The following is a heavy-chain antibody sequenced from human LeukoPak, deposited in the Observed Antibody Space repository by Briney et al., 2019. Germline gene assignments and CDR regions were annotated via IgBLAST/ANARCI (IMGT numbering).Heavy chain of an antibody. Sequence: SETLSLTCTVSGGSISSSGYYWGWIRQPPGKGLEWIGSIYYSGSTFYNPSLKSRVTISVDTSKNQFSLKLSSVTAADTAVYYCARHRFYGSGSYYRDSDAFDIWGQGTMVTVSS. CDR1: GGSISSSGYY. CDR3: ARHRFYGSGSYYRDSDAFDI. CDR2: IYYSGST. D-gene: IGHD3-10*01. J-gene: IGHJ3*02. V-gene: IGHV4-39*01.